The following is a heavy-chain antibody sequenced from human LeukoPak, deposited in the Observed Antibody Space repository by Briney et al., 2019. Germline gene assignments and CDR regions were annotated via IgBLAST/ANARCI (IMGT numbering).Heavy chain of an antibody. J-gene: IGHJ4*02. D-gene: IGHD3-10*01. Sequence: GASVKVSCKASGYSFSNHGISWVRQAPGQGLEWMGRISAHNGDVTYAPKFQGRVTMTTDTSTTTAYMELRSLRFDDTAVYYCARYNSLFRGITTSDYWGQGTLVTVS. CDR2: ISAHNGDV. V-gene: IGHV1-18*01. CDR3: ARYNSLFRGITTSDY. CDR1: GYSFSNHG.